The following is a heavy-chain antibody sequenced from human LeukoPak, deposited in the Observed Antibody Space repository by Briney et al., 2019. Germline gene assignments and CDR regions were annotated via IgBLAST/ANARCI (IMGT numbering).Heavy chain of an antibody. V-gene: IGHV3-7*03. Sequence: GGSLRLSCAASGFTFSSPWMSWVRQAPGYLLEWVANIKQDGSEKYYVDSVKGRFTISRDNAKNSLYLQMNSLRAEDTAVYYCARQQQLTGPSEDDAFDIWGQGTMVTVSS. CDR1: GFTFSSPW. D-gene: IGHD6-13*01. J-gene: IGHJ3*02. CDR3: ARQQQLTGPSEDDAFDI. CDR2: IKQDGSEK.